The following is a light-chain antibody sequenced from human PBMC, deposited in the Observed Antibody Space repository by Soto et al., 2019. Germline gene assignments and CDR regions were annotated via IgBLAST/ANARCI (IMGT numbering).Light chain of an antibody. CDR2: AAS. J-gene: IGKJ3*01. CDR3: QQYGSSPPFT. Sequence: EIVLTQSPGTLSLSPGERATLSCRASQSVSSSYLAWYQQKPGQPPRLLIYAASSRATDIPDRFSGSGAGTDFTLTISRLEPEDFAVYYCQQYGSSPPFTFGPGTRVDIK. V-gene: IGKV3-20*01. CDR1: QSVSSSY.